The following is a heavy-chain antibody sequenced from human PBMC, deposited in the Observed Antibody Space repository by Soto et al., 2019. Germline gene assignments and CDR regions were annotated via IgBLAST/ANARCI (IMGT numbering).Heavy chain of an antibody. J-gene: IGHJ4*02. CDR1: GYTLTELS. D-gene: IGHD3-22*01. Sequence: ASVKVSCKVSGYTLTELSMHWVRQAPGKGLEWMGGFDPEDGETIYAQKFQGRVTMTEDTSTDTAYMELSSLRSEDTAVYYCATKTGYYRSFAYGGQGPLVPVSP. CDR3: ATKTGYYRSFAY. CDR2: FDPEDGET. V-gene: IGHV1-24*01.